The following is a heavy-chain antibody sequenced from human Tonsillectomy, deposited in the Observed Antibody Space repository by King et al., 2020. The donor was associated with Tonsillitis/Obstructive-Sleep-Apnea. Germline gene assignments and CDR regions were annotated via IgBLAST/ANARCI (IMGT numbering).Heavy chain of an antibody. V-gene: IGHV3-30*18. CDR1: GFTFSSYG. CDR3: AKDFTNYFYGMDV. J-gene: IGHJ6*02. CDR2: ISYDGSNK. Sequence: VQLVESGGGVVQPGRSLRLSCAASGFTFSSYGMHWVRQAPGKGLEWVTFISYDGSNKYYADSVKGRFTISRDNSKNALYLRMNSLRAEDTAVYYCAKDFTNYFYGMDVWGQGTTVTVSS.